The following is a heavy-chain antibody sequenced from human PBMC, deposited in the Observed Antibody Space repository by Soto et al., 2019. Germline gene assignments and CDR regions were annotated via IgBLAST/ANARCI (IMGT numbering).Heavy chain of an antibody. Sequence: SETLSLTXAVSGYSISSGYYWGWIRQPPGKGLEWIGSIYQNGSTYYNPSLKSRVTISVETSKNQFSLKLSSVTAADTAVYYCARDNYDFWSGTNYYGMDVWGQGTTVTVSS. CDR3: ARDNYDFWSGTNYYGMDV. CDR2: IYQNGST. CDR1: GYSISSGYY. D-gene: IGHD3-3*01. V-gene: IGHV4-38-2*02. J-gene: IGHJ6*02.